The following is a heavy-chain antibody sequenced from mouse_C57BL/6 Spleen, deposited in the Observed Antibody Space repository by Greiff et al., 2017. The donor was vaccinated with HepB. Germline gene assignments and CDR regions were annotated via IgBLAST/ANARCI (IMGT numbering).Heavy chain of an antibody. CDR3: ARDDGYYVRYFDV. V-gene: IGHV5-9*01. CDR1: GFTFSSYT. CDR2: ISGGGGNT. D-gene: IGHD2-3*01. Sequence: EVNLVESGGGLVKPGGSLKLSCAASGFTFSSYTMSWVRQTPEKRLEWVATISGGGGNTYYPDSVKGRFTISRDNAKNTLYLQMSSLRSEDTALYYCARDDGYYVRYFDVWGTGTTVTVSS. J-gene: IGHJ1*03.